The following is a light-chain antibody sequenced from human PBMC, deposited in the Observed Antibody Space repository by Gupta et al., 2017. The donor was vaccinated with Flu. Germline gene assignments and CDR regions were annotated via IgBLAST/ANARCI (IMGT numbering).Light chain of an antibody. J-gene: IGKJ4*01. CDR2: AAS. CDR1: QSISSY. Sequence: SSLSASVGDRVIITCRASQSISSYLHWYKQKPGKAPKLLIYAASSWQSGVPSRFSGSGYGTDFTLTISSRQPEDFAPYFCRQTYCSSPKTFGGGTMVEIK. CDR3: RQTYCSSPKT. V-gene: IGKV1-39*01.